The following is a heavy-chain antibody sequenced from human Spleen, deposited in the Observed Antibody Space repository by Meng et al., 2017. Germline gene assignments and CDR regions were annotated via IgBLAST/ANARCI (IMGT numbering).Heavy chain of an antibody. CDR3: ATRGNPYLNC. CDR1: GYTLSSDG. CDR2: INVYNGKT. J-gene: IGHJ4*02. Sequence: LWRLGAEVTSPGASVKVSCDASGYTLSSDGFSWVRQAPGQGLEWLGWINVYNGKTDYALKFQDRVTMTTDTFTNTAYMELRSLRSDDTAVYYCATRGNPYLNCWGQGTLVTVSS. V-gene: IGHV1-18*01.